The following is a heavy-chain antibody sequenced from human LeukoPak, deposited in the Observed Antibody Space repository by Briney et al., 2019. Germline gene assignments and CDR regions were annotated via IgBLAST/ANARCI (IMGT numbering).Heavy chain of an antibody. D-gene: IGHD7-27*01. CDR3: AKPPLGRNDAFDI. J-gene: IGHJ3*02. Sequence: SGGSLRLSCAASGFTFDDYAMHWVRQAPGKGLEWVSGISWNSGSIGYADSVKGRFTISRDNAKNSLYLQMNSLRAEDTALYYCAKPPLGRNDAFDIWGQGTMVTISS. V-gene: IGHV3-9*01. CDR1: GFTFDDYA. CDR2: ISWNSGSI.